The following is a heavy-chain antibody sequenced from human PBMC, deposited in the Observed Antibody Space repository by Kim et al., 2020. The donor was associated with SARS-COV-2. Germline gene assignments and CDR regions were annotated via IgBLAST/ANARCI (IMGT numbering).Heavy chain of an antibody. V-gene: IGHV1-18*01. Sequence: ASVKVSCKASGYTFTSYGISWVRQAPGQGLEWMGWVNTYEADANYAQKFQGRVTMIRDTSTSTAYMELRSLRSDDTAVYFCARGGFDVVTGTRYFDYWGQGTLVTVSS. CDR3: ARGGFDVVTGTRYFDY. CDR2: VNTYEADA. D-gene: IGHD2-21*01. CDR1: GYTFTSYG. J-gene: IGHJ4*02.